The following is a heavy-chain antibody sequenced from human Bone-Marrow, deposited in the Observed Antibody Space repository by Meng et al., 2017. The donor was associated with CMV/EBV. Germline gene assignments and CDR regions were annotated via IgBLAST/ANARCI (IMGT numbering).Heavy chain of an antibody. CDR1: GYTFTGYY. J-gene: IGHJ4*02. D-gene: IGHD2-2*01. CDR3: ARDMGSLGYCSSTSCYWSPGIFDY. Sequence: ASVKVSCKASGYTFTGYYMHWVRQAPGQGLEWMGWINPNSGGTNYAQKFQGRVTMTRDTSISTAYMELSRLRSDDTAVYYCARDMGSLGYCSSTSCYWSPGIFDYWGQGTLVTVSS. CDR2: INPNSGGT. V-gene: IGHV1-2*02.